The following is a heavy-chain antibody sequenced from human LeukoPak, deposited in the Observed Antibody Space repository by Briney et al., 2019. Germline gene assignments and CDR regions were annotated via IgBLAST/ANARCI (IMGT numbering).Heavy chain of an antibody. CDR3: ARARGWIGGVIVAQIDY. CDR1: GFTFSSYS. Sequence: PGGSLRLSCAASGFTFSSYSMNWVRQAPGKGLEWVSYISSSSSTIYYADSVKGRFTISRDNAKNSLYLQMDSLRAEDTAVYYCARARGWIGGVIVAQIDYWGQGTLVTVSS. J-gene: IGHJ4*02. D-gene: IGHD3-16*02. CDR2: ISSSSSTI. V-gene: IGHV3-48*01.